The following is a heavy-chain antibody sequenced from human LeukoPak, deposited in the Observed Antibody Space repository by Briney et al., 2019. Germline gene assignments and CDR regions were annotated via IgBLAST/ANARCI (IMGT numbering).Heavy chain of an antibody. V-gene: IGHV3-23*01. CDR1: GITFSDYY. CDR3: AKGPLITMIVVVTSFDY. J-gene: IGHJ4*02. D-gene: IGHD3-22*01. Sequence: GGSLRLSCAASGITFSDYYMSWIRQAPGKGLEWVSAISGSGGSTYYADSVKGRFTISRDNSKNTLYLQMNSLRAEDTAVYYCAKGPLITMIVVVTSFDYWGQGTLVTVSS. CDR2: ISGSGGST.